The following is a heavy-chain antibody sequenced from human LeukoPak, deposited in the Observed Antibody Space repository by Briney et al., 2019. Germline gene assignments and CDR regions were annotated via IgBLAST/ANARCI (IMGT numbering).Heavy chain of an antibody. D-gene: IGHD3-16*01. V-gene: IGHV3-33*08. CDR1: GFTFSSYG. J-gene: IGHJ6*03. CDR3: ARRGRTIGAFYYYYMDV. CDR2: IWYDGSNK. Sequence: PGRSLRLSCAASGFTFSSYGMHWVRQAPGKGLEWVAVIWYDGSNKYYADSVKGRFTISRDNSKNTLYLQMNSLRAEDTAVYYCARRGRTIGAFYYYYMDVWGKGTTVTISS.